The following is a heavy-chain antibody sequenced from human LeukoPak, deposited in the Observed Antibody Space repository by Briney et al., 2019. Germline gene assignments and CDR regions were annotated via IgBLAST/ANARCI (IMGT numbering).Heavy chain of an antibody. Sequence: GGSLRLSCAASGFTFSSYAMTWVRQAPGKGLEWVSTISGSGGSTYYADSVKGRFTISRDNSKNTLYLQMNGLRAEDTAVYYCAKPSSGSYNFDYWGQGALVTVSS. V-gene: IGHV3-23*01. CDR2: ISGSGGST. J-gene: IGHJ4*02. CDR1: GFTFSSYA. D-gene: IGHD6-19*01. CDR3: AKPSSGSYNFDY.